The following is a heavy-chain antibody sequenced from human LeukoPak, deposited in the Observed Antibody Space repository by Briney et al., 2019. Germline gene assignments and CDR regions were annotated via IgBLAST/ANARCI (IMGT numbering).Heavy chain of an antibody. D-gene: IGHD3-3*01. CDR1: GGSISNYY. Sequence: PSETLSLTCTVSGGSISNYYWSWIRQSPVKGLEWIGFIYYSGSTNYNPSLKSRVTISVDTSKNQFSLKLSSVTAADTAVYYCARRYDFWSGYPPPLDYWGQGTLVTVSS. J-gene: IGHJ4*02. V-gene: IGHV4-59*12. CDR2: IYYSGST. CDR3: ARRYDFWSGYPPPLDY.